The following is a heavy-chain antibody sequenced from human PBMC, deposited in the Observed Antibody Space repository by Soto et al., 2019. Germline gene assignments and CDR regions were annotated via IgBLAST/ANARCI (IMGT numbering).Heavy chain of an antibody. CDR3: AREGYCSGGSCYSVGWFDP. Sequence: SETLSLTCTVSGGSISSYYWSWIRQPPGKGLEWIGYIYYSGSTNYNPSLKSRVTISVDTSKNQSSLKLSSVTAADTAVYYCAREGYCSGGSCYSVGWFDPWGQGTLVTVSS. CDR1: GGSISSYY. D-gene: IGHD2-15*01. V-gene: IGHV4-59*01. J-gene: IGHJ5*02. CDR2: IYYSGST.